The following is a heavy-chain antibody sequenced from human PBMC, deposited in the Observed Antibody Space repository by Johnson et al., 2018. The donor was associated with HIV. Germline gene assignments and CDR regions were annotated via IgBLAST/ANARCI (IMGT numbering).Heavy chain of an antibody. D-gene: IGHD3-16*01. V-gene: IGHV3-11*04. J-gene: IGHJ3*02. CDR3: ARGGARPYDAFDI. CDR2: IRGSDRTT. Sequence: QVQLVESGGGLVQPAWSPRLSCAASGFTFNDYYMTWVRQAPGRGLEWVSYIRGSDRTTYYAESVRGRFTISRDNAKNTLYLQMNSLRAEDTAGYYCARGGARPYDAFDIWGQGTMVTVSS. CDR1: GFTFNDYY.